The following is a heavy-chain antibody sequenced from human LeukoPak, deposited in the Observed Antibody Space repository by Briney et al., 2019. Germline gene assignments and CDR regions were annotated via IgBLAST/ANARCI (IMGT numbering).Heavy chain of an antibody. CDR1: GGSISSYY. CDR2: IYTSGST. V-gene: IGHV4-4*07. J-gene: IGHJ5*02. D-gene: IGHD2-2*01. CDR3: ARVPPRYCSSTSCYLFDP. Sequence: SETLSLTGTVSGGSISSYYWSWLRQPAGKGLEWLGRIYTSGSTNYNPSLKSRVTMSVDTSKNQFSLKLSSVTAADTAVYYCARVPPRYCSSTSCYLFDPWGQGTLVTVSS.